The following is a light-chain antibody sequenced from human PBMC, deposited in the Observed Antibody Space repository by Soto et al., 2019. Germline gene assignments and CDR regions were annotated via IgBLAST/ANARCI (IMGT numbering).Light chain of an antibody. Sequence: EIVLTQSPGTLSLSPGESATLSCRASQRVSNNYLAWYQQKPGQAPRLLISGASNRATGIPDRFSGSGSGPDFTLTISRLEPEDFAVYYCQQYGSSGTFGQGTKVDIK. CDR2: GAS. CDR3: QQYGSSGT. J-gene: IGKJ1*01. CDR1: QRVSNNY. V-gene: IGKV3-20*01.